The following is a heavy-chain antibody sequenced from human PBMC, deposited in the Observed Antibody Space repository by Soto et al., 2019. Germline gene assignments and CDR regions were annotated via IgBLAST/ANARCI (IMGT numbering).Heavy chain of an antibody. CDR1: GGSISSSSYY. V-gene: IGHV4-39*01. Sequence: QLQLQESGPGLVKPSETLSLTCTVSGGSISSSSYYWGWIRQPPGKGLEWIGSIYYSGSTYYNPSLKSRVTISVDTSKNQFSLKLSSVTAADTAVYYCARRTDDFWSGPYFDYWGQGTLVTVSS. D-gene: IGHD3-3*01. CDR2: IYYSGST. J-gene: IGHJ4*02. CDR3: ARRTDDFWSGPYFDY.